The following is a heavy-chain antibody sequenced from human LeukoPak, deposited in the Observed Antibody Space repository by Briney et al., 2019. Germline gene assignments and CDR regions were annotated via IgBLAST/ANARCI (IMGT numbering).Heavy chain of an antibody. V-gene: IGHV1-2*02. J-gene: IGHJ6*03. CDR2: INPNSGGT. Sequence: ASVKVSCKASGYTFTGYYMHWVRQAPGQGLEWMGWINPNSGGTNYAQKFQGRVTMTRDTSISTAYMELSRLRSDDTAVYYCARGFLRSWDYYCMDVWGKGTTVTVSS. CDR1: GYTFTGYY. CDR3: ARGFLRSWDYYCMDV. D-gene: IGHD3-10*01.